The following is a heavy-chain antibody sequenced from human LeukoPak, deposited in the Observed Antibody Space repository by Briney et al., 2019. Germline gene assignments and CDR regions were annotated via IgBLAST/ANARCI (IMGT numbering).Heavy chain of an antibody. J-gene: IGHJ4*02. CDR2: IYYSGST. D-gene: IGHD6-13*01. V-gene: IGHV4-28*06. Sequence: SDTLSLTCTVSGYYISPDFWWGWNRQPPGKGLEWIGCIYYSGSTNYNPSLKSRVTMSVDTSKNQFSLKLRSVTALDTAIYYCARKIAAAGHFDYWGQGSLVTVSS. CDR1: GYYISPDFW. CDR3: ARKIAAAGHFDY.